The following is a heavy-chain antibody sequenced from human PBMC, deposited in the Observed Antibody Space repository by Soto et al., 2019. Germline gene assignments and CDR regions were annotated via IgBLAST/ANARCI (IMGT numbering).Heavy chain of an antibody. D-gene: IGHD3-16*01. V-gene: IGHV3-13*05. CDR2: IGTAGDP. CDR3: ARGHKSQMGRGMDG. CDR1: GFTFSSYD. Sequence: EVQLVESGGGLVQPGGSLRLSCAASGFTFSSYDMHWVRQATGKGLEWVSAIGTAGDPYYPGSVKGRFTISRENAKNSLYLQMNSLRAGDTAVYYCARGHKSQMGRGMDGWGQWTTVTVSS. J-gene: IGHJ6*02.